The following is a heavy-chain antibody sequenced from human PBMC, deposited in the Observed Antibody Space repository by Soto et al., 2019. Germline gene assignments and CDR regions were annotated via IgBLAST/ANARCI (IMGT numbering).Heavy chain of an antibody. V-gene: IGHV4-30-2*01. J-gene: IGHJ5*02. Sequence: SETLSLTCAVSGGSISSGGYSWSWIRQPPGKGLEWIGYIYHSGSTYYNPSLKSRVTISVDRSKNQFSLKLSSVTAADTAVYYCARARGYCISTSCHWVWFDPWGQGTLVTVSS. CDR1: GGSISSGGYS. CDR3: ARARGYCISTSCHWVWFDP. D-gene: IGHD2-2*01. CDR2: IYHSGST.